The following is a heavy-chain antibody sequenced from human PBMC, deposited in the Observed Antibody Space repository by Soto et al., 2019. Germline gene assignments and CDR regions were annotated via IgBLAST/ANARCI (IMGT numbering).Heavy chain of an antibody. J-gene: IGHJ4*01. CDR1: RGSISSATNY. V-gene: IGHV4-39*01. CDR3: ARHEAGWYFDS. D-gene: IGHD6-25*01. Sequence: PSEPLSLTCTGSRGSISSATNYWAWFRQPPGKGLYWSGHIYYSACTFYNTPLKSRVTISHDTSKNKFSLKLRSLTAADTAVYYSARHEAGWYFDSCGHGTLVSVYS. CDR2: IYYSACT.